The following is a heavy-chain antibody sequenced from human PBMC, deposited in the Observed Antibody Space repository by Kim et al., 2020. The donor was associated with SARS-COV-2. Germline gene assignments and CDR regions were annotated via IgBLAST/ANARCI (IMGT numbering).Heavy chain of an antibody. V-gene: IGHV5-10-1*01. CDR2: IDPSDSYT. D-gene: IGHD5-18*01. J-gene: IGHJ6*02. Sequence: GESLKISCKGSGYSFTSYWISWVRQMPGKGLEWMGRIDPSDSYTNYSPSFQGHVTISADKSISTAYLQWSSLKASDTAMYYCAITDTAMGNYYYGMDVWGQGTTVTVSS. CDR3: AITDTAMGNYYYGMDV. CDR1: GYSFTSYW.